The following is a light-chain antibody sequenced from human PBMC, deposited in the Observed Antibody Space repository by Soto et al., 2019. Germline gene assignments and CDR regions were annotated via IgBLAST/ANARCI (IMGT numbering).Light chain of an antibody. CDR2: DSS. CDR3: QHRSNWRMYT. Sequence: ELVLTQSPATLSLSPGASATLSCRASQSVAGYLARYQQKPGQGPRLLIYDSSTRATGTPARFRGSGSGTDFTLTIGSLEPEDFAIYICQHRSNWRMYTFGHGTKLESK. J-gene: IGKJ2*01. CDR1: QSVAGY. V-gene: IGKV3-11*01.